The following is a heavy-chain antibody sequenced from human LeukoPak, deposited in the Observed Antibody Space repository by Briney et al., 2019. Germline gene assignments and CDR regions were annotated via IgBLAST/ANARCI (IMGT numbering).Heavy chain of an antibody. Sequence: SETLSLTCTVSGGSISSYYWSWIRQPPGKGLEWIGYIYSSGSTNYNPSLKSRVTISVDTSRNQFSLRLSSVTAADTAVYYRARDGPIGPWGQGTLVTVSS. V-gene: IGHV4-59*01. CDR2: IYSSGST. D-gene: IGHD2-15*01. CDR1: GGSISSYY. J-gene: IGHJ4*02. CDR3: ARDGPIGP.